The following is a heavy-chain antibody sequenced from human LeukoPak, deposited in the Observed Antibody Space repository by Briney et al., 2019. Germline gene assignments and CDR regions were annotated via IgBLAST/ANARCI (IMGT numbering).Heavy chain of an antibody. V-gene: IGHV3-30*04. CDR2: ISYDGSNK. CDR1: GFTFSSYA. Sequence: GRSLRLSCAASGFTFSSYAMHWVRQAPGKGLEWVAVISYDGSNKYYADSVKGRFTISRDNSKNTLYLQMNSQRAEDTAVYYCARGDYYDSSGYLDYWGQGTLVTVSS. D-gene: IGHD3-22*01. CDR3: ARGDYYDSSGYLDY. J-gene: IGHJ4*02.